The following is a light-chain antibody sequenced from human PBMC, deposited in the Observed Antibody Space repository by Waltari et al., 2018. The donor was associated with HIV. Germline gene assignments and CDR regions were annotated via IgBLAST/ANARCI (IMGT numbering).Light chain of an antibody. CDR3: AAWDDTLNGL. CDR1: TSNTGTNI. CDR2: SNN. J-gene: IGLJ2*01. V-gene: IGLV1-44*01. Sequence: QSVMTQPPPASGTPGQNVTISCSGNTSNTGTNIVNWYPQFPGAAPKLLIYSNNQRPSGVPARFSGSKSGTSASLAISGLQSEDEADYFCAAWDDTLNGLFGGGTKLTVL.